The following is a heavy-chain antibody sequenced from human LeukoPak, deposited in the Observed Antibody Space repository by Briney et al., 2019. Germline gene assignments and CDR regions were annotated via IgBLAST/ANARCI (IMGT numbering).Heavy chain of an antibody. Sequence: GGSLRLSCAGSGFSFSNAWMTWVRQAPGKGLEWVGRIKSEIDGGATDYAAPVKGRFTISRDDSKDTLYLQMNSLKTEDTAVYYCTTDAPYYYGSGTKTDAFDLWGQGTMVTVSS. V-gene: IGHV3-15*01. CDR2: IKSEIDGGAT. CDR1: GFSFSNAW. J-gene: IGHJ3*01. D-gene: IGHD3-10*01. CDR3: TTDAPYYYGSGTKTDAFDL.